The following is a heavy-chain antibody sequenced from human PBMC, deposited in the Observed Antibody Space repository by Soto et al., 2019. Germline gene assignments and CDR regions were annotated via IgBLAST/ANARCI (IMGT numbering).Heavy chain of an antibody. CDR2: IYYSGST. CDR1: GGSISSYY. D-gene: IGHD3-10*01. J-gene: IGHJ4*02. V-gene: IGHV4-59*01. CDR3: AVWFGELKTSGFDY. Sequence: PSETLSLTCTVSGGSISSYYWSWIRQPPGKGLEWIGYIYYSGSTNYNPSLKSRVTISVDTSKNQFSLKLSSVTAADTAVYYCAVWFGELKTSGFDYWGQGTLVTVSS.